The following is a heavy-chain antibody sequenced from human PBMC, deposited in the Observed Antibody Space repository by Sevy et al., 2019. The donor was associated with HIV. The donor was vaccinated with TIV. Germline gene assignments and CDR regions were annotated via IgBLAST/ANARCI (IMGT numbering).Heavy chain of an antibody. J-gene: IGHJ5*02. D-gene: IGHD3-22*01. V-gene: IGHV1-2*02. Sequence: ASVKVSCKASAHRFTDYFMYWMRQAPGQGLEWMGWINPNNGDTKYAQTFQGRVTLTRDTSMSTAYMELSRLTSDDTAVYYCARSGAKYYDSCGYDWLDPWGQGTLVTVSS. CDR3: ARSGAKYYDSCGYDWLDP. CDR1: AHRFTDYF. CDR2: INPNNGDT.